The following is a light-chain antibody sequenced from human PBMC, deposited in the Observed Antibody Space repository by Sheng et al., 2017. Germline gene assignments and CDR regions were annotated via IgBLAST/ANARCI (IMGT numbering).Light chain of an antibody. CDR3: QAWDSSTPYV. Sequence: SYELTQPPSVSVSPGQTASITCSGDQLGDTYACWYQQKPGQSPVLVIYEDNKRPPQGSXSDSLAPTLGTQATLTISGTQAMDEADYYCQAWDSSTPYVFGTGTKVTVL. CDR1: QLGDTY. V-gene: IGLV3-1*01. J-gene: IGLJ1*01. CDR2: EDN.